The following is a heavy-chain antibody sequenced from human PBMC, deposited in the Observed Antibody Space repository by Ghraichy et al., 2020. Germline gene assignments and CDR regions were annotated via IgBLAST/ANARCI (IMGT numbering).Heavy chain of an antibody. V-gene: IGHV3-66*01. D-gene: IGHD5-12*01. Sequence: GGSLRLSCAASGFIVSSNYMSWVRQAPGKGLEWVSIIYSGGSAYSADSVKGRFTISRDNSKNTLYLQMNSLRAEDTAVYYRATTLRAFSIAFDYWGQGTLVTVSS. CDR2: IYSGGSA. CDR3: ATTLRAFSIAFDY. CDR1: GFIVSSNY. J-gene: IGHJ4*02.